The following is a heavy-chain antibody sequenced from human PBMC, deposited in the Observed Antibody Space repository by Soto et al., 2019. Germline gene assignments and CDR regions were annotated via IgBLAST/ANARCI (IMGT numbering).Heavy chain of an antibody. CDR1: GFTFSSYG. Sequence: GGSLRLSCAASGFTFSSYGMHWVRQAPGKGLEWVAVIWYDGSNKYYADSGKGRFTISRDNSKNTLYLQMNSLRAEDTAVYYCARGTGYSSGWYDEVDAFDIWGQGTMVTVSS. CDR2: IWYDGSNK. J-gene: IGHJ3*02. D-gene: IGHD6-19*01. CDR3: ARGTGYSSGWYDEVDAFDI. V-gene: IGHV3-33*01.